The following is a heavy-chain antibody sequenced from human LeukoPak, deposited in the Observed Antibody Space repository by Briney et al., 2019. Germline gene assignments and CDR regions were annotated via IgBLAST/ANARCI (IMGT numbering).Heavy chain of an antibody. CDR3: ASNLWFGELAPGY. CDR1: GGSFSGYY. CDR2: INHSGST. J-gene: IGHJ4*02. V-gene: IGHV4-34*01. D-gene: IGHD3-10*01. Sequence: SETLSLTCAVYGGSFSGYYWSWIRQPPEKGLEWIGEINHSGSTNYNPSLKSRVTISVDTSKNQFSLKLSSVTAADTAVYYCASNLWFGELAPGYWGQGTLVTVSS.